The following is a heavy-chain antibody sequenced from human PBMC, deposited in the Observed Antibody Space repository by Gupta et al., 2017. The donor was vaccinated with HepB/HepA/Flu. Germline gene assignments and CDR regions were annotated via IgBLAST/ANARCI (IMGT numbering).Heavy chain of an antibody. CDR1: GFTFSDHC. J-gene: IGHJ3*02. Sequence: EVQLVESGGGLVQPGGSLRLSCAASGFTFSDHCLDWVRQAPGKGLEWVGRTRNKANRYTTEYAASVKVRVTISRDDSKNSLYLQMNSLKTEDTAVYYCARDSSCCSGSHYSSFDMWGQGTMVTVSS. V-gene: IGHV3-72*01. CDR3: ARDSSCCSGSHYSSFDM. D-gene: IGHD3-10*02. CDR2: TRNKANRYTT.